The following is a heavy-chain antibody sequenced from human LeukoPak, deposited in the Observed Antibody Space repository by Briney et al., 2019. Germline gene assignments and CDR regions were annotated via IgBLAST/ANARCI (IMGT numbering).Heavy chain of an antibody. J-gene: IGHJ6*03. V-gene: IGHV3-74*01. CDR3: ARDTRYSTADYYYYMDV. CDR1: GFTFSSYW. Sequence: GGSLRLSCAASGFTFSSYWMHWVRQAPGKGLVWVSRINSDGSSTSYADSVKGRLTISRDNSKNTLYLQMNSLRAEDTAVYYCARDTRYSTADYYYYMDVWGKGTTVTISS. CDR2: INSDGSST. D-gene: IGHD2-15*01.